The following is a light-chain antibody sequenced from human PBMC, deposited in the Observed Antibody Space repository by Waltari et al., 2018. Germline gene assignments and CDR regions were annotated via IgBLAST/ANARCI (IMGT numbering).Light chain of an antibody. CDR3: QQYYGSPLT. CDR1: QSVLSSSNNKNY. J-gene: IGKJ4*01. V-gene: IGKV4-1*01. Sequence: DIEMTQSPDSLAVSLGERATINCMSSQSVLSSSNNKNYLAWYQQKPGQPPKLLIYWASTRESGVPDRFSGGGSGTDFTLTISSLQAEDVAVYYCQQYYGSPLTFGGGTKVEIK. CDR2: WAS.